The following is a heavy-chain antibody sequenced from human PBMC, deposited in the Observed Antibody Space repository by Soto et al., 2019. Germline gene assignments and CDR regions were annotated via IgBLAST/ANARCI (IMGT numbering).Heavy chain of an antibody. CDR1: GYTFTSYY. Sequence: QVQLVQSGAEVNKPGASVKVSCKEYGYTFTSYYMHWVRQAPGQGLDWMGIINPSGGSTSYAQKFQGRVTMNRDTSTGTVYMELSSLSSEETAVFDCAREGRSSYSSAWYYFDYLGQRNLVTVSS. CDR2: INPSGGST. CDR3: AREGRSSYSSAWYYFDY. D-gene: IGHD6-19*01. V-gene: IGHV1-46*01. J-gene: IGHJ4*02.